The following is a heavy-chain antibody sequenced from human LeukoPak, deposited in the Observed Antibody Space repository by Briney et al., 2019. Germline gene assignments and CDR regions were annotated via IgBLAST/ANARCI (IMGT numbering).Heavy chain of an antibody. V-gene: IGHV1-2*02. CDR1: GYTFTGYY. D-gene: IGHD3-16*01. CDR2: INPNSGGT. J-gene: IGHJ3*02. Sequence: GASVKVSCKASGYTFTGYYMHWVRQAPGQGLEWMGWINPNSGGTNYAQKFQGRVTMTRDTSISTAYMELNSLKPDDTAVYYCARGPLLGYDTNDSGFDIWGQGTLVTVSS. CDR3: ARGPLLGYDTNDSGFDI.